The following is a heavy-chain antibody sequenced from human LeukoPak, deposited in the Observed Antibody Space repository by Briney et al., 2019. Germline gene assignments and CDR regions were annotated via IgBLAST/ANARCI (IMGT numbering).Heavy chain of an antibody. CDR2: INHSGST. D-gene: IGHD6-19*01. Sequence: SETLSLTCAVYGGSFSGYYWSWIRQPPGKGLEWIGEINHSGSTNYNPSLKSGVTISVDTSKNQFSLKLSSVTAADTAVYYCARGGKQWLSPYYYYGMDVWGKGTTVTVSS. J-gene: IGHJ6*04. CDR3: ARGGKQWLSPYYYYGMDV. V-gene: IGHV4-34*01. CDR1: GGSFSGYY.